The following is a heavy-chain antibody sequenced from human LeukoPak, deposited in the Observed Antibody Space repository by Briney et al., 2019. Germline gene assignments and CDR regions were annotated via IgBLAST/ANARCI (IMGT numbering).Heavy chain of an antibody. CDR2: ISYDGSNK. CDR1: GSTFSSYA. J-gene: IGHJ4*02. CDR3: AKVGGWLVFDD. Sequence: GGSLRLSRAASGSTFSSYAMHWVRQAPDKGLEWVAVISYDGSNKYYADSVKGRFTISRDNSKNTLYLQMNSLRAEDTALYYCAKVGGWLVFDDWGQGTPVTVSS. V-gene: IGHV3-30*07. D-gene: IGHD6-19*01.